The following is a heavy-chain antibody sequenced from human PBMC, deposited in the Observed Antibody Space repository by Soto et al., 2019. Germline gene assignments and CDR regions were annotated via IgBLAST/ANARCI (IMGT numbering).Heavy chain of an antibody. CDR2: IDNSGSNT. J-gene: IGHJ4*02. CDR1: GLTLSDHF. Sequence: XGSLRLSSAASGLTLSDHFMSWVRQAPGKGLEWVSCIDNSGSNTYYADSVEGRFTISRDNAKSSLYLQMNSLRAEDTAVYYCARDPQREDGHNFDDWGQGTLVTVSS. CDR3: ARDPQREDGHNFDD. V-gene: IGHV3-11*01.